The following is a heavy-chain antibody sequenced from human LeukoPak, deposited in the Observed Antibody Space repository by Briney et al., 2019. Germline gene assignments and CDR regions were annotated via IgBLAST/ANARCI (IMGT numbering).Heavy chain of an antibody. J-gene: IGHJ5*02. CDR2: IYPGDSDT. V-gene: IGHV5-51*01. CDR3: ARLIAVATAANWFDP. CDR1: GYSFTSYW. Sequence: GESLKISCKGSGYSFTSYWIGWVCQMPGKGLEWMGIIYPGDSDTRYSPSFQGQVTISADKSISTAYLQWSSLKASDTAMYYCARLIAVATAANWFDPWGQGTLVTVSS. D-gene: IGHD6-19*01.